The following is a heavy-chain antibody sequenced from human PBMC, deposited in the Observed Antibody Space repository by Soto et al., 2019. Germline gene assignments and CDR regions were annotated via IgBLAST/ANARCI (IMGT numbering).Heavy chain of an antibody. J-gene: IGHJ6*02. CDR2: IRKKADSYST. CDR3: ARTQQSTYNLHV. D-gene: IGHD1-1*01. V-gene: IGHV3-72*01. CDR1: GFTFSDHH. Sequence: EVQLVESGGGLVQPGGSLRLSCVASGFTFSDHHMDWVRQAPGKGLEWVGRIRKKADSYSTEYAASVQGRFTISRDDSKSSMYLQKNSLKTEDTAVYYCARTQQSTYNLHVWGQGTTVTVSS.